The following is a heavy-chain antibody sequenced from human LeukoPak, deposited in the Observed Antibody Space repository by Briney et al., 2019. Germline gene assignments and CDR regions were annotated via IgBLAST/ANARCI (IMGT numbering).Heavy chain of an antibody. Sequence: GGSLRLSCAASGFTFSSYAMSWVRQSPGKGLEWVSGISGSGGSTYYADSVKGWFTISRDNSKNTLYLQMNSLRAEDTALYYCARDDRLAYDSSGYYYARFDYWGQGTLVTVSS. CDR2: ISGSGGST. CDR1: GFTFSSYA. D-gene: IGHD3-22*01. J-gene: IGHJ4*02. CDR3: ARDDRLAYDSSGYYYARFDY. V-gene: IGHV3-23*01.